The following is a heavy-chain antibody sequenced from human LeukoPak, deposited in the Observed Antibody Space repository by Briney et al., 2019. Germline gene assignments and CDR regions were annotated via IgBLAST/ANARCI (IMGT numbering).Heavy chain of an antibody. J-gene: IGHJ6*02. D-gene: IGHD3-22*01. V-gene: IGHV3-7*03. Sequence: GGSLRLSCAASGFTFSSYWMNWVRQAPGKGLEWVANIKEDGSGKYFVDSVKGRFTISRDNSKNTLYLQMNSLRAEDTAVYYCASPSAALVVITNYYGMDVWGQGTTVTVSS. CDR2: IKEDGSGK. CDR1: GFTFSSYW. CDR3: ASPSAALVVITNYYGMDV.